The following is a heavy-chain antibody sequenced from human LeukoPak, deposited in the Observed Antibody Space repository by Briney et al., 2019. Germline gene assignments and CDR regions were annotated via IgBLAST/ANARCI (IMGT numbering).Heavy chain of an antibody. CDR3: ASGYSRSSEFDY. Sequence: SETLSLTCAVYGGSFSGYYWSWIRQPPGKGLEWIGEINHSGSTNYNPSLKSRVTISVDTSKNQFSLKLSSVTAADTAVYYCASGYSRSSEFDYWGQGTLVTVSS. D-gene: IGHD6-6*01. J-gene: IGHJ4*02. CDR1: GGSFSGYY. V-gene: IGHV4-34*01. CDR2: INHSGST.